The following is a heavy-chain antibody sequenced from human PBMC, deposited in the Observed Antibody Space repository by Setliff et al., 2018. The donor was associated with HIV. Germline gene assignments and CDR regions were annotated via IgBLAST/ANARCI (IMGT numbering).Heavy chain of an antibody. Sequence: SETLSLTCAVSGYSISSGYYWGWIRPPPGKGLEWIGSIYHSGSTYYNPSLKSRVTISVDTSKNQFFLKLNSVTAADTAVYYCSRSDFWVGYTALYNWFDPWGQGTLVTVSS. V-gene: IGHV4-38-2*01. CDR3: SRSDFWVGYTALYNWFDP. CDR2: IYHSGST. CDR1: GYSISSGYY. D-gene: IGHD3-3*01. J-gene: IGHJ5*02.